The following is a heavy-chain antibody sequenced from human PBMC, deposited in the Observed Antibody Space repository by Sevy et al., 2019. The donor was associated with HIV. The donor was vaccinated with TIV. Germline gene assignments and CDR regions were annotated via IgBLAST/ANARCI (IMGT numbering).Heavy chain of an antibody. CDR1: GYTLTELS. J-gene: IGHJ6*02. CDR2: FDPEDGET. D-gene: IGHD6-6*01. CDR3: ATDARSIAARPEGHYYYGMDV. Sequence: ASVKVSCKVSGYTLTELSMHWVRQAPGKGLEWMGGFDPEDGETIYAQKFQGRVTMTEDTSTDTAYMELSSLRSEDTAVYYCATDARSIAARPEGHYYYGMDVWGQGTTVTVSS. V-gene: IGHV1-24*01.